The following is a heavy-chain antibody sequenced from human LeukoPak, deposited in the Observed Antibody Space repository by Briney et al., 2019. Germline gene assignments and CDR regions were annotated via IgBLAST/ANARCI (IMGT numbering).Heavy chain of an antibody. J-gene: IGHJ6*04. D-gene: IGHD3-3*01. CDR3: ARENSASFFSGEHYYFLDV. Sequence: KPSETLSLTCAVYGVSLSGECWTWVRQSPGKGLEWIGEVTHRGVTHYSPSLRSRVTISLDTSRKQFSLSVSSVTTADTAVYYCARENSASFFSGEHYYFLDVWGKGTTVTVSS. CDR2: VTHRGVT. V-gene: IGHV4-34*01. CDR1: GVSLSGEC.